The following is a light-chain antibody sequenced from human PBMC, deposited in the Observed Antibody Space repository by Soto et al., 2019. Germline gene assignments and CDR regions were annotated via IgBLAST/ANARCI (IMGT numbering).Light chain of an antibody. CDR1: QAVGGTY. J-gene: IGKJ5*01. CDR3: RQYGSGSHRT. V-gene: IGKV3-20*01. Sequence: VWTQSRIALSLFHWERASLSCRSSQAVGGTYLAWYQHKPGQAPRLVIYGASNRAAGIPARLGGSWSGTDVTLTIIRLEAAEFSVYYCRQYGSGSHRTFGQGTRLEIK. CDR2: GAS.